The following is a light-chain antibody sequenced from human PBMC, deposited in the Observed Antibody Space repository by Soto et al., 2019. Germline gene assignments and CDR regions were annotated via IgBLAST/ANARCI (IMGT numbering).Light chain of an antibody. Sequence: QSALTQPPSASGSPGQSVTISCTGTSSDVGGYNYVSWYQQHPGKAPKPMIYEVSKRPSGVPDRFSGSKSGNTASLTVSGLQAEDEADYYCSSYADSNGVVFGGGTKLTVL. CDR2: EVS. CDR3: SSYADSNGVV. V-gene: IGLV2-8*01. CDR1: SSDVGGYNY. J-gene: IGLJ2*01.